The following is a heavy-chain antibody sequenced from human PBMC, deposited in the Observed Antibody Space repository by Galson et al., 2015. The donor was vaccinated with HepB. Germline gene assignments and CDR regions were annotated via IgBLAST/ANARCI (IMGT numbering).Heavy chain of an antibody. CDR1: GYTFTGYY. CDR2: INPNSGGT. Sequence: SVKVSCKASGYTFTGYYMHWVRQAPGQGLEWMGWINPNSGGTNYAQKFQGWVTMTRDTSISTAYMELSRLRSDDTAVYYCARARGYGSGTQGGIDYWGQGTLVTVSS. V-gene: IGHV1-2*04. D-gene: IGHD3-10*01. CDR3: ARARGYGSGTQGGIDY. J-gene: IGHJ4*02.